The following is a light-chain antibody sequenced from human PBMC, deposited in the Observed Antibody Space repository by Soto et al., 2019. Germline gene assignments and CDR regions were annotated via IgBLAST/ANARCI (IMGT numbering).Light chain of an antibody. CDR3: QQRSNWHPT. Sequence: IVLTQSTATLSLSPGERATLSCRASQSVSSYLAWYQQKPGQAPRLLIYDASNRATGIPARFSGSGSGTDFTLTISSLEPEDFAVYYCQQRSNWHPTFGPGTKVDIK. J-gene: IGKJ3*01. CDR1: QSVSSY. CDR2: DAS. V-gene: IGKV3-11*01.